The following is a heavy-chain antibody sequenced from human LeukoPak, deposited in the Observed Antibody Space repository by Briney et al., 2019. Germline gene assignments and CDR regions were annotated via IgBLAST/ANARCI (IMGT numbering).Heavy chain of an antibody. D-gene: IGHD5-18*01. Sequence: GGSLRLSCAASGFTFSSYAMSWVRQAPGKGLEWVSAISGSGGSTYYADSVKGRFTISRDNSKNTLYLQMNSLRAEDTAVYSCAKGSDLPITTDRGYSYGRGGGPFDYWGQGTLVTVSS. CDR2: ISGSGGST. CDR1: GFTFSSYA. CDR3: AKGSDLPITTDRGYSYGRGGGPFDY. J-gene: IGHJ4*02. V-gene: IGHV3-23*01.